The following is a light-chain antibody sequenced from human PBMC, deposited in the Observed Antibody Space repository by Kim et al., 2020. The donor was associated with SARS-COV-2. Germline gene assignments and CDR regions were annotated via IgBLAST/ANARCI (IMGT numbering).Light chain of an antibody. Sequence: QSITISCTVTSSDVGSYNLVSWYQQHPGKAPKLMIDEVSKRPSGVSNRFSGSKSGNTATLTISGLQAEDEADYYCCSYAGSSIAWVFGGGTQLTVL. V-gene: IGLV2-23*02. CDR1: SSDVGSYNL. CDR3: CSYAGSSIAWV. CDR2: EVS. J-gene: IGLJ3*02.